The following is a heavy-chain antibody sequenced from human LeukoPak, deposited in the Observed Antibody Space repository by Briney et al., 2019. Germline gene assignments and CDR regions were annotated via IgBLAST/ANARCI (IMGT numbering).Heavy chain of an antibody. CDR1: GFTFSSYS. V-gene: IGHV3-48*04. Sequence: PGGSLRLSCAASGFTFSSYSMNWVRQAPGKGLEWVSCISSSSSTIYYADSVKGRFTISRDNAKNSLYLQMNSLRAEDTAVYYCARGPTIFGVVSADNWFDPWGQGTLVTVSS. CDR3: ARGPTIFGVVSADNWFDP. CDR2: ISSSSSTI. J-gene: IGHJ5*02. D-gene: IGHD3-3*01.